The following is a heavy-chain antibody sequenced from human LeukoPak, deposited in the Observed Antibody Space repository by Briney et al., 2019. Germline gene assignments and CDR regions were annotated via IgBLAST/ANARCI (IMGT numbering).Heavy chain of an antibody. V-gene: IGHV3-21*01. J-gene: IGHJ3*02. CDR3: VTPCEYYDRSAYVHDAFDI. D-gene: IGHD3-22*01. CDR2: ISSRSSYI. Sequence: GGSLRLSCAASGFTFCSYSMNWVRQAPGKGLEWVSSISSRSSYIYHADSVKGRFTISRDNAKNSLYLQMNSLRAEDTAEYYCVTPCEYYDRSAYVHDAFDIWGQGTVVTVSS. CDR1: GFTFCSYS.